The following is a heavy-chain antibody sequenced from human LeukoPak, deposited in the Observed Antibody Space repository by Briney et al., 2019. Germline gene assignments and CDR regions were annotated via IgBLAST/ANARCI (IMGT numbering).Heavy chain of an antibody. CDR3: ARDPGRMTYYDFWSGAYFDY. CDR2: IYHSGST. J-gene: IGHJ4*02. D-gene: IGHD3-3*01. Sequence: PSQTLSLTCTVSGDSISSGGYYWSWIRQPPGKGLEWIGYIYHSGSTYYNPSLKSRVTISVDRSKNQFSLKLSSVTAADTAVYYCARDPGRMTYYDFWSGAYFDYWGQGTLVTVSS. V-gene: IGHV4-30-2*01. CDR1: GDSISSGGYY.